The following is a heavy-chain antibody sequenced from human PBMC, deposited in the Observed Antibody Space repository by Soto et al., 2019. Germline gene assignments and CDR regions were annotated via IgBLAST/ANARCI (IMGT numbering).Heavy chain of an antibody. CDR2: INGDGSIT. CDR3: AREEKGFSYTY. D-gene: IGHD2-2*02. J-gene: IGHJ4*01. CDR1: GFTFSRYW. V-gene: IGHV3-74*01. Sequence: PGGSLRLSCAASGFTFSRYWMHWVRQAPGKGLVWVSRINGDGSITNYADSVKGRFTISRDNAKNTLFLQMHSLRAEDTAVYYCAREEKGFSYTYWGHGNLVTVSS.